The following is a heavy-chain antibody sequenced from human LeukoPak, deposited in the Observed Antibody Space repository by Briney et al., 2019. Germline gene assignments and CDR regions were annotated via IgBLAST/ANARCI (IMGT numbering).Heavy chain of an antibody. V-gene: IGHV1-18*01. CDR3: ARVLGIRWFDP. J-gene: IGHJ5*02. CDR1: GGTSSSYA. CDR2: ISAYNGNT. Sequence: ASVKVSCKASGGTSSSYAISWVRQAPGQGLEWMGWISAYNGNTNYAQKLQGRVTMTTDTSTSTAYMELRSLRSDDTAVYYCARVLGIRWFDPWGQGTLVTVSS. D-gene: IGHD7-27*01.